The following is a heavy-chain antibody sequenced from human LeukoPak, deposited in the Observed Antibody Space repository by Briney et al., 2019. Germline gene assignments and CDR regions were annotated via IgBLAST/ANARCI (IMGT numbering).Heavy chain of an antibody. CDR1: GFTVSSNY. J-gene: IGHJ6*02. Sequence: PGGSLRLSCAASGFTVSSNYMSWVRQAPGKGLEWVSVIYSGGSTYYADSVKGRFTISRDNSKNTLYLQMNSLRAEDTAVYYCARENGDNWNDSLLPSNYYYGMDVWGQGTTVTVSS. V-gene: IGHV3-66*01. CDR3: ARENGDNWNDSLLPSNYYYGMDV. CDR2: IYSGGST. D-gene: IGHD1-20*01.